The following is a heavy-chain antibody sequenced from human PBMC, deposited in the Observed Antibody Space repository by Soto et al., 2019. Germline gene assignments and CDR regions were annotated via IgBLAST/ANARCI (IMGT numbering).Heavy chain of an antibody. V-gene: IGHV1-3*01. CDR1: GYTFTSYA. Sequence: ASVKVSCKASGYTFTSYAMHWVRQAPGQSFEWMGWINAGNGNTKYSQKFQGRVTITRDTSASTAYMELSSLRSEDTAVYYCARGVGYCSSTSCPFDDYWGQGTLVTVSS. CDR3: ARGVGYCSSTSCPFDDY. D-gene: IGHD2-2*01. J-gene: IGHJ4*02. CDR2: INAGNGNT.